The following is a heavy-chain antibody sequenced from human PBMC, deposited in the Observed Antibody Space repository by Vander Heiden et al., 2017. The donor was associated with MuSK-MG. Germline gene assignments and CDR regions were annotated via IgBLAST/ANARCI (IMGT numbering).Heavy chain of an antibody. Sequence: EVQLVESGGTLMHPGGSLRLSCAASGFSGSSPFMAWVSQGPGKGLGGVSVVYTGGSTYYADSVEGRFAISRDNSKNTLFLDMSDLRDEDTAKYYCARGSVTGDFDYWGQGTQVTVSS. CDR3: ARGSVTGDFDY. V-gene: IGHV3-53*01. CDR2: VYTGGST. J-gene: IGHJ4*02. D-gene: IGHD3-3*01. CDR1: GFSGSSPF.